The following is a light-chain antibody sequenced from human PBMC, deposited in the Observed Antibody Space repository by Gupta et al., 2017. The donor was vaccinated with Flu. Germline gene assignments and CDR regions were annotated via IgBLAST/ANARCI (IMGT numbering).Light chain of an antibody. CDR3: HQFGRSPWT. V-gene: IGKV3-20*01. J-gene: IGKJ1*01. CDR1: EFVSSTY. Sequence: EIVLPQAAVTLSLSPGERATFSCWASEFVSSTYLAWYQQKPGQAHRLLIYGASNRATGTPDRFAGSGSGTDFTLDIRRLEPEDFAVYYCHQFGRSPWTFGQGTNVEVK. CDR2: GAS.